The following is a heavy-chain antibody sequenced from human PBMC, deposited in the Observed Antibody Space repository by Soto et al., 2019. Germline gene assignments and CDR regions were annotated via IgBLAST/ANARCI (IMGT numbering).Heavy chain of an antibody. V-gene: IGHV1-8*01. Sequence: QVQLVQSGAEVKKPGASVKVSCKASGYTFTRYDINWVRQATGQGLEWMGWMNPNSGNTGYAQKFQGRVTMTRNTSISTAYMELSSLRAEETGVYYCARATNDYGDRHWGQGAVVTVSS. D-gene: IGHD4-17*01. CDR1: GYTFTRYD. CDR2: MNPNSGNT. CDR3: ARATNDYGDRH. J-gene: IGHJ4*02.